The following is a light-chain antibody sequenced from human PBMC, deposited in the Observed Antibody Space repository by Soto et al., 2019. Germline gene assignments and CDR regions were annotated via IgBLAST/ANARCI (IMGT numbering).Light chain of an antibody. CDR2: DVT. V-gene: IGLV2-11*01. Sequence: QSALTQTRSVSGSPGQSVTISCSGTDSDVGTYKYVSWYQQHPGKAPKLLIYDVTRRPSGVPDLFSGSKSGNTASLTISGLQAEDEADYYCCSYAGTYTYVFGTGTKVTVL. CDR3: CSYAGTYTYV. J-gene: IGLJ1*01. CDR1: DSDVGTYKY.